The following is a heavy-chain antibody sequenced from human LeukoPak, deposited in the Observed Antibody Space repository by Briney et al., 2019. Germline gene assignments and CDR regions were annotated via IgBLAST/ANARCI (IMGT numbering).Heavy chain of an antibody. CDR3: ARAQGRYFDWSPFDY. CDR2: IYYGGST. Sequence: SETLSLTCTVSGGSICSGYYYWSWLRQHPGEGLEWIGYIYYGGSTYYNPSLKSRVTISVDTSKNQFSLKLSSVTAADTAVYYCARAQGRYFDWSPFDYWGQGTLVTVSS. J-gene: IGHJ4*02. CDR1: GGSICSGYYY. V-gene: IGHV4-31*03. D-gene: IGHD3-9*01.